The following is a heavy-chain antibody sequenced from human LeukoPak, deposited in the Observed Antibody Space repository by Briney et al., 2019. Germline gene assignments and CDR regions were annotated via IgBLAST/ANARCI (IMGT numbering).Heavy chain of an antibody. CDR1: GFTFDDYG. CDR2: INWNGGST. D-gene: IGHD1-26*01. Sequence: GGSLRLSCAASGFTFDDYGMSWVRQAPGKGLEWVSGINWNGGSTGYADSVKGRFTISRDNAKNSLYLRMNSLRAEDTALYYCARHPFPHEEIVGAHWSQGTLVTVSS. CDR3: ARHPFPHEEIVGAH. V-gene: IGHV3-20*04. J-gene: IGHJ4*02.